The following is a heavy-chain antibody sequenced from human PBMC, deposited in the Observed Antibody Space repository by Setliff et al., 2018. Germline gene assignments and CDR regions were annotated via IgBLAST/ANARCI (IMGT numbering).Heavy chain of an antibody. CDR2: IYTSEST. CDR3: ARLTFGSGSFYFNY. Sequence: PSETLSLTCAVSGYSISSGYYWGWIRQPPGEGLEWIGRIYTSESTNYNPSLMSRVTISLDTSKNHFSLTLTSVTAADTAVYYCARLTFGSGSFYFNYWGQGTLVTVSS. V-gene: IGHV4-38-2*01. D-gene: IGHD3-10*01. CDR1: GYSISSGYY. J-gene: IGHJ4*02.